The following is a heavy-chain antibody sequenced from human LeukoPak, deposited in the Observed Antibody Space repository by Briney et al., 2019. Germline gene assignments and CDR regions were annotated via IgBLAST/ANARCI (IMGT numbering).Heavy chain of an antibody. CDR3: ARVGGGSSWKYNWFDP. V-gene: IGHV4-31*03. CDR2: IYYSGST. Sequence: SETLSLTCTVSGGSISSGGYYWSWIRQHPGKGLEWIGYIYYSGSTYYNPSLKSRVTISVDTSKNQFSLKLSSVTAADTAVYYCARVGGGSSWKYNWFDPWGQGTLVTASS. J-gene: IGHJ5*02. CDR1: GGSISSGGYY. D-gene: IGHD6-6*01.